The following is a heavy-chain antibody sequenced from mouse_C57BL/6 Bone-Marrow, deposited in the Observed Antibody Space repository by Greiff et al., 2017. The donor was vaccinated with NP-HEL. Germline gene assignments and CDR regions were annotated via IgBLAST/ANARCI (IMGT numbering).Heavy chain of an antibody. CDR1: GYTFTSYW. CDR3: ARQNYGSSPAWFAY. D-gene: IGHD1-1*01. Sequence: QVQLQQPGAELVMPGASVKLSCKASGYTFTSYWMHWVKQRPGQGLEWIGEIDPSDSYTNYNQKFKGKSTLTVDKSSSTAYMQLSSLTSEVSAVYYCARQNYGSSPAWFAYWGQGTLVTVSA. CDR2: IDPSDSYT. V-gene: IGHV1-69*01. J-gene: IGHJ3*01.